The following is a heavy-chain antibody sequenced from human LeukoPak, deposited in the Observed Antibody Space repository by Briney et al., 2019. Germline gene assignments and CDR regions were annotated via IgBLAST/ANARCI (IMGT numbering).Heavy chain of an antibody. CDR3: ARRRLGDAFDV. D-gene: IGHD3-16*01. Sequence: SETLSLTCTVSGGSINGYYWTWIRQPPGKGLERIGYIYYSGSTNYNPSLKSRVTLSVHTSKNQFSLRLSSVTAADTAMYYCARRRLGDAFDVWGQGTMVAVSS. CDR1: GGSINGYY. CDR2: IYYSGST. V-gene: IGHV4-59*08. J-gene: IGHJ3*01.